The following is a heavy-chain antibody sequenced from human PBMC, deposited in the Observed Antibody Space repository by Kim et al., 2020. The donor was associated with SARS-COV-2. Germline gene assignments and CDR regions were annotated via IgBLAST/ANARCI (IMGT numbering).Heavy chain of an antibody. CDR1: GGSISSYY. Sequence: SETLSLTCTVSGGSISSYYWSWIRQPPGKGLEWIGYIYYSGSTNYNPSLKSRVTISVDTYKNQFSLKLSSVTAADTAVYYCARGLLDRSGYDIPALGYWGQGTLVTVSA. D-gene: IGHD3-9*01. CDR2: IYYSGST. V-gene: IGHV4-59*01. CDR3: ARGLLDRSGYDIPALGY. J-gene: IGHJ4*02.